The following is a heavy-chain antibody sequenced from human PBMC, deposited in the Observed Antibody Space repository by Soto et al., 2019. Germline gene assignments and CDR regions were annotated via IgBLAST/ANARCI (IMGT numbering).Heavy chain of an antibody. J-gene: IGHJ6*02. CDR2: IHYDGTKK. CDR3: ARETSYDFWSGPQTMDV. V-gene: IGHV3-33*01. CDR1: GFTFSSYV. D-gene: IGHD3-3*01. Sequence: GGSLRLSCAPSGFTFSSYVMHWVRQAPGKGLEWVAVIHYDGTKKYYADSVRGRFTISRDNSENILYLQMNSLRPDDTAVYFCARETSYDFWSGPQTMDVWGQGTTVTVSS.